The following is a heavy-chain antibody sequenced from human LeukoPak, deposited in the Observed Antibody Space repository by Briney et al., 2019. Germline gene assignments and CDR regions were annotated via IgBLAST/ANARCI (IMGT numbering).Heavy chain of an antibody. V-gene: IGHV4-30-2*01. CDR2: IYHSGST. D-gene: IGHD6-13*01. CDR3: ARASQVAAAAYDY. J-gene: IGHJ4*02. Sequence: PXGKGLXWIGYIYHSGSTYYNPSLKSRVTISVDRSKNQFSLKLSSVTAADTAVYYCARASQVAAAAYDYWGQGTLVTVSS.